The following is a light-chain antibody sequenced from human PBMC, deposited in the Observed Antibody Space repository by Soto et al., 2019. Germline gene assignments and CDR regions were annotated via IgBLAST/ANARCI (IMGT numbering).Light chain of an antibody. Sequence: QSVLTQPPSVSAAPGQKVTISCSGSSSDIGNNYVSWYQQLPGTAPKLLIYSNNERPSGVPDRFSGSKSGTSASLAISGLQSGDEADYYCAAWDDSLNGVIFGGGTKVTVL. V-gene: IGLV1-51*01. J-gene: IGLJ2*01. CDR3: AAWDDSLNGVI. CDR1: SSDIGNNY. CDR2: SNN.